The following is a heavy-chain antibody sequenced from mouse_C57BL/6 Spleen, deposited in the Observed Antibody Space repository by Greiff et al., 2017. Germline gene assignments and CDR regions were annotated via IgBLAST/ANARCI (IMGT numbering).Heavy chain of an antibody. CDR2: IYPGDGDT. D-gene: IGHD2-12*01. CDR1: GYAFSSSW. J-gene: IGHJ4*01. CDR3: ARGSDYSNAMDY. V-gene: IGHV1-82*01. Sequence: VQGVESGPELVKPGASVKISCKASGYAFSSSWMNWVKQRPGKGLEWIGRIYPGDGDTNYNGKFKGKATLTADKSSSTAYMQLSSLTSEDSAVYFCARGSDYSNAMDYWGQGTSVTVSS.